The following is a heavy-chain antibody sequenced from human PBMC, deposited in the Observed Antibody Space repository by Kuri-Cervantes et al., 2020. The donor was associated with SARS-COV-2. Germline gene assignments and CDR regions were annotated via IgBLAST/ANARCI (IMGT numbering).Heavy chain of an antibody. CDR3: AREFIVPAAILDY. CDR2: VYSSGGT. D-gene: IGHD2-2*01. V-gene: IGHV4-4*07. Sequence: ESLKISCTLSGGSISGYYWSWIRQSAGKGLEFIGRVYSSGGTNYNPSLESRVTISVDTSKNQFSLKLSSVTAADTAVYYCAREFIVPAAILDYWGQGTLVTVSS. CDR1: GGSISGYY. J-gene: IGHJ4*02.